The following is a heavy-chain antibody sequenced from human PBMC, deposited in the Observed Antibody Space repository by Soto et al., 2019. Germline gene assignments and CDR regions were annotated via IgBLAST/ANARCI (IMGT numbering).Heavy chain of an antibody. Sequence: QVQLQESGPGLVKPSQTLSLTCTVSGGSISNVNYCWSWIRQSPDKGLEWIGHIYDGGSLYSNPSLTSRVTISVDMSKNQFSLQLSSXXXXDTXVYXXXXXXXXXXXDXWGQGTLVTVSS. J-gene: IGHJ4*02. CDR2: IYDGGSL. CDR1: GGSISNVNYC. V-gene: IGHV4-30-4*01. CDR3: XXXXXXXXXDX.